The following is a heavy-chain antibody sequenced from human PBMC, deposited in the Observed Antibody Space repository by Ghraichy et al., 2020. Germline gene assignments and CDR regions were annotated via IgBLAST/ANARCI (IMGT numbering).Heavy chain of an antibody. Sequence: GGSLRLSCAASGFSFSSFPMGWVRQAPGKGLEWVSSISGRGRDTYYADSVKGRVTISRDNSKNTLYLQMNSLRAEDTAVYYCAQEPQDCTFSTCPFDYWGQGTQVTVSS. CDR2: ISGRGRDT. CDR1: GFSFSSFP. V-gene: IGHV3-23*01. CDR3: AQEPQDCTFSTCPFDY. J-gene: IGHJ4*02. D-gene: IGHD2-8*01.